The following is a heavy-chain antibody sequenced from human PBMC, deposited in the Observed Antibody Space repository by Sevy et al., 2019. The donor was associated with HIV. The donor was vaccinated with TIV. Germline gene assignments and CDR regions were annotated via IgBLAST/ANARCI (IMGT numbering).Heavy chain of an antibody. V-gene: IGHV1-69*06. J-gene: IGHJ3*02. CDR3: ARGNLTIFGVVIRDRSAFDI. Sequence: ASVKVSCKASGGTFSSYAISWVRQAPGQGLEWMGGIIPIFGTANYAQKFQGRVTITADKSTSTAYMELSSLRSEDTAVYYCARGNLTIFGVVIRDRSAFDIWGQGTMVTVSS. CDR1: GGTFSSYA. D-gene: IGHD3-3*01. CDR2: IIPIFGTA.